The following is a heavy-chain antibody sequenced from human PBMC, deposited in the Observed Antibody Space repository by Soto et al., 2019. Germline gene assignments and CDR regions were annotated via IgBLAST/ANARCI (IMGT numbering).Heavy chain of an antibody. CDR3: ARAGDMEGTFDY. Sequence: GGSLRLSCAASGFTFSSYAMHWVRQAPGKGLEYVSAISSNGGSTYYADSVKGRFTISRDNSKNTLYLQMGSLRAEDMAVYYCARAGDMEGTFDYWGQGTLVTVS. D-gene: IGHD2-15*01. CDR2: ISSNGGST. CDR1: GFTFSSYA. V-gene: IGHV3-64*02. J-gene: IGHJ4*02.